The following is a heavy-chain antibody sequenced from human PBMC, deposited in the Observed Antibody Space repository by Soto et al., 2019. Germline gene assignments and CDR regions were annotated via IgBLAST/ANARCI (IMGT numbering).Heavy chain of an antibody. CDR3: AREGAASYYYYYGTDV. D-gene: IGHD3-16*01. V-gene: IGHV4-30-4*01. J-gene: IGHJ6*02. CDR2: TYHSGSP. Sequence: QVQLQESGAGLVKPSQTLSLTCTVSGGSISSGDSYWSWIRQFPGKGLEWIGYTYHSGSPYYNPSLKSRVTISVDTSKNQFSLKLNSVTAADTAVYYCAREGAASYYYYYGTDVWGQGTTVTVSS. CDR1: GGSISSGDSY.